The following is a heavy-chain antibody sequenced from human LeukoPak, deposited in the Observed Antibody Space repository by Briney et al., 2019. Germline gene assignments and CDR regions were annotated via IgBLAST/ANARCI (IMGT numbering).Heavy chain of an antibody. V-gene: IGHV3-21*01. CDR3: ARDRIAAAEIYY. CDR1: GFTFSSYS. J-gene: IGHJ4*02. Sequence: GGSLRLSCAAPGFTFSSYSMNWVRQAPGKGLEWVSSISSSSSYIYYADSVKGRFTISRDNAKNSLYLQMNSLRAEDTAVYYCARDRIAAAEIYYWGQGTLVIVSS. D-gene: IGHD6-13*01. CDR2: ISSSSSYI.